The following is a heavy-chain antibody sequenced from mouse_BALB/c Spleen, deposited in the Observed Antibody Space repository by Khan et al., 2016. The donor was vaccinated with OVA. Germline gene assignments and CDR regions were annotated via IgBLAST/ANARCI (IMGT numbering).Heavy chain of an antibody. CDR2: IWSDGST. D-gene: IGHD2-10*01. Sequence: VQGVESGPGLVAPSQSLSITCTISGFSLTNYGVHWVRQPPGKGLEWLVVIWSDGSTTYNSALKSRLTISKDNSKSQVFLKMNSLQTNDTAMYFGARQPYYHYNIMDYWGQGTSVTVSS. CDR3: ARQPYYHYNIMDY. V-gene: IGHV2-6-1*01. CDR1: GFSLTNYG. J-gene: IGHJ4*01.